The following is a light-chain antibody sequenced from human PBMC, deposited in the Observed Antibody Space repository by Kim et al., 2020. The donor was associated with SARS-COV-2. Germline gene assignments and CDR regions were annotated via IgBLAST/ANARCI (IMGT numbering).Light chain of an antibody. CDR3: CSYAGSYTYV. CDR1: SSDVGGYNY. J-gene: IGLJ1*01. CDR2: VGS. Sequence: GQSVTISFTGTSSDVGGYNYVSWYQQHPGKAPKLMIYVGSKRPSGVPDRFSGSKSGNTASLTISGLQAEDEADYYCCSYAGSYTYVFGTGTKVTVL. V-gene: IGLV2-11*01.